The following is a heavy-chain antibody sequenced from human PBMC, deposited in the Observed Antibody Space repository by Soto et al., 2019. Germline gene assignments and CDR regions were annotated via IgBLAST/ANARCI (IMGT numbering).Heavy chain of an antibody. J-gene: IGHJ4*02. CDR3: AREMGSGSYYQLDY. D-gene: IGHD3-10*01. V-gene: IGHV3-33*01. CDR1: AFTFSSYG. Sequence: QVQLVESGGGVVQPGRSLRLSCAASAFTFSSYGMHRVRQAPGKGLEWVAVIWYDGSNKDYADSVKGRFTISRDNSENTLYLQMNSLRAEDTAVYYCAREMGSGSYYQLDYWGQGTLVTVSS. CDR2: IWYDGSNK.